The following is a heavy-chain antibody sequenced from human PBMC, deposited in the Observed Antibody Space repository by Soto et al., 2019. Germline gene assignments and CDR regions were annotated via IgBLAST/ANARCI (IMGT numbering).Heavy chain of an antibody. V-gene: IGHV1-69*13. CDR2: IIPIFGTA. D-gene: IGHD6-13*01. Sequence: SVKVSCKASGGTFSSYAISWVRQAPGQGLEWMGGIIPIFGTANYAQKFQGRVTITADESTSTAYMELSSLRSEDTAVYYCARTGGPGGYSSSWHAVFDYWGQGTLVTVSS. CDR3: ARTGGPGGYSSSWHAVFDY. J-gene: IGHJ4*02. CDR1: GGTFSSYA.